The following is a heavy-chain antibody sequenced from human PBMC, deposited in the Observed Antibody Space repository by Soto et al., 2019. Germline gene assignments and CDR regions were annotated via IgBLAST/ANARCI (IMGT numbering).Heavy chain of an antibody. CDR2: LHSDGRT. CDR1: GFIVSSKY. Sequence: EVQLVESGGGLVQPGGSLRLSCAASGFIVSSKYMTWVRQAPGKGLEWVSVLHSDGRTYYADSVKGRFTISRHNSKNRLYLQMNSLRVEDTAVYYCARRGASYGSGSGIYYYGMDVWGQGTTVIVSS. CDR3: ARRGASYGSGSGIYYYGMDV. V-gene: IGHV3-53*04. J-gene: IGHJ6*02. D-gene: IGHD3-10*01.